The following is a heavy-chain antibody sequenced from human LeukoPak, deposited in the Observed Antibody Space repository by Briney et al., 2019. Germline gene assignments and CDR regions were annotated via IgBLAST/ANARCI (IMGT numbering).Heavy chain of an antibody. CDR2: ISGSGGST. CDR1: GFTFSSYA. D-gene: IGHD3-3*01. V-gene: IGHV3-23*01. Sequence: GGSLRLSCAASGFTFSSYAMSWVRQAPGKGLEWVSAISGSGGSTYYADSVKGRFTISRVNSKNTLYLQMNSLRAEDTAVYYCAKDVRKQYYDFWSGYYVYWGQGTLVTVSS. CDR3: AKDVRKQYYDFWSGYYVY. J-gene: IGHJ4*02.